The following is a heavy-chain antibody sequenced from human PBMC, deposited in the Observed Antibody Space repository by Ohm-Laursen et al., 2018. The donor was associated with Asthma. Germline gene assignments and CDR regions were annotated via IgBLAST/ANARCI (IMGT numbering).Heavy chain of an antibody. CDR1: GDAINREIW. CDR2: VHHSGTA. D-gene: IGHD3-9*01. CDR3: ARLDWVQSMFDS. J-gene: IGHJ4*02. Sequence: SDTLSLTCMVSGDAINREIWWSWIRQPPGKGLEWIGEVHHSGTANSSPSLQSRVTLSIDTSKNQVSLRLISVTAADTALYFCARLDWVQSMFDSWGQGNLVTVSS. V-gene: IGHV4/OR15-8*01.